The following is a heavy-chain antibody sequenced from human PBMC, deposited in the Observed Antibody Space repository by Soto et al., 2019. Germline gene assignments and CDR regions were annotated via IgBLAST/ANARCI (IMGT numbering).Heavy chain of an antibody. CDR2: INHSGST. Sequence: SETLSLTCAVYGGSFSGYYWSWIRQPPGKGLEWIGEINHSGSTNYNPSLKSRVTISVDTSKNQFSLKLSSVTAADTAVYYCARRSRYSSGWYDYWGQGTLVTVSS. J-gene: IGHJ4*02. CDR1: GGSFSGYY. V-gene: IGHV4-34*01. CDR3: ARRSRYSSGWYDY. D-gene: IGHD6-19*01.